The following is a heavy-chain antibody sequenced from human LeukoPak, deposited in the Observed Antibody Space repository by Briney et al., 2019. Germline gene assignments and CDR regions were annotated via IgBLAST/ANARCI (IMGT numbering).Heavy chain of an antibody. Sequence: PGGSLRLSCAASGFTFSSYAMSWVRQAPGKGLEWVSAISAGGGSTYYADSVKGRFTISRDNSKNTLYLQMNSLRAEDTALYYCARTAMGDSVRFPNDYWGQGTLVTASS. CDR1: GFTFSSYA. V-gene: IGHV3-23*01. CDR3: ARTAMGDSVRFPNDY. D-gene: IGHD2-21*02. CDR2: ISAGGGST. J-gene: IGHJ4*02.